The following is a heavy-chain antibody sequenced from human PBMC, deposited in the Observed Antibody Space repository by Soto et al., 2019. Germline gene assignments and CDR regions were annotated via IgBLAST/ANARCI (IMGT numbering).Heavy chain of an antibody. CDR3: ASVMYYYDSSGYYQH. CDR2: IIPIFGTA. Sequence: SVKVSCKASGGTFSSYAISWVRQAPGQGLEWMGGIIPIFGTANYAQKFQGRVTITADESTSTAYMELSSLRSEDTAVYYCASVMYYYDSSGYYQHWGQGTLVTVSS. J-gene: IGHJ4*02. V-gene: IGHV1-69*13. CDR1: GGTFSSYA. D-gene: IGHD3-22*01.